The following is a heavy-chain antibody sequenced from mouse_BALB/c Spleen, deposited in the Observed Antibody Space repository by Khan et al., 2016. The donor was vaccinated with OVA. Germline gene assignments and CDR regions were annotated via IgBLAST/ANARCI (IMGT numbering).Heavy chain of an antibody. V-gene: IGHV3-2*02. Sequence: EVELVESGPGLVKPSQSLSLTCTVTGYSITSGYAWNWIRQFPGNKLEWMGYISYSGVTSYTPPLKSRISITRDTSKNQFFLQLNSVTTEDTATYYCTRRNCFWYYFDCGGQGTTLTVSS. J-gene: IGHJ2*01. CDR2: ISYSGVT. CDR3: TRRNCFWYYFDC. CDR1: GYSITSGYA.